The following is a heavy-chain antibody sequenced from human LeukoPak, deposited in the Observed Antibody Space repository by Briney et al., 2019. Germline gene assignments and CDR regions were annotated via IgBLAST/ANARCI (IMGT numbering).Heavy chain of an antibody. CDR3: LMGATYFDY. Sequence: GGSLRHSCAASRFTFSSYAMSWVRQAPGKGLEWVSAISGSGGSTYYADSVKGRFTISRDNSKNTLYLQMNSLRAEDTAVYYCLMGATYFDYWGQGTLVTVSS. CDR1: RFTFSSYA. CDR2: ISGSGGST. J-gene: IGHJ4*02. V-gene: IGHV3-23*01. D-gene: IGHD1-26*01.